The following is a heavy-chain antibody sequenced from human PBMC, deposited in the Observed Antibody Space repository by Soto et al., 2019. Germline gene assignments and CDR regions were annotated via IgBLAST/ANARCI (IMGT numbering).Heavy chain of an antibody. Sequence: ASETLSLTCTFSGGSISSGGYYWSWVRQHPGKGLEWIGYIYYSGSTYYNPSLKSRVTISVDTSKNQFSLKLSSVTAADTAVYYCARDENYGYYYYGMDVWGQGTTVTVSS. D-gene: IGHD4-17*01. V-gene: IGHV4-31*02. J-gene: IGHJ6*02. CDR1: GGSISSGGYY. CDR2: IYYSGST. CDR3: ARDENYGYYYYGMDV.